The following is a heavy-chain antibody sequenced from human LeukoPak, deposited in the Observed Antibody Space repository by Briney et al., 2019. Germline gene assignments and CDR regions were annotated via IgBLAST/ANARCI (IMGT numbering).Heavy chain of an antibody. Sequence: GESLKISCKGSGYSFTSYWIGWVRPMPGKGLEWMGIIYPGDSDTRYSPSFQRQVTISADKSISTAYLQWSSLKASDTAMYYCAKVAKYYYGSGSYYKGYFDYWGQGTLVTVSS. J-gene: IGHJ4*02. V-gene: IGHV5-51*01. CDR1: GYSFTSYW. D-gene: IGHD3-10*01. CDR3: AKVAKYYYGSGSYYKGYFDY. CDR2: IYPGDSDT.